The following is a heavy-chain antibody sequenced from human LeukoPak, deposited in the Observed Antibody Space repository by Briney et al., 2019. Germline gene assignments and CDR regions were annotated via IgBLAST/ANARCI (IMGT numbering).Heavy chain of an antibody. Sequence: SETLSLTCTISHGSISPYYWSWIRQSPGKRLDWIGYIFYNGSTNYNPSLKSRVTISLDTSRNRVTLKLSSLTATDTAVYYCARGSRYFDYWGQGTLVTVSS. J-gene: IGHJ4*02. CDR2: IFYNGST. CDR1: HGSISPYY. CDR3: ARGSRYFDY. V-gene: IGHV4-59*08.